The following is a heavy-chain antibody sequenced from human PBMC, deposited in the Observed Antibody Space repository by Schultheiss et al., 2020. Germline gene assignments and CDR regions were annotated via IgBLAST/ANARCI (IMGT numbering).Heavy chain of an antibody. CDR3: ARDPDYGDYYYYYGMDV. D-gene: IGHD4-17*01. V-gene: IGHV3-33*01. CDR2: IWYDGSNK. CDR1: GFTFSSYG. Sequence: LSLTCAASGFTFSSYGMHWVRQAPGKGLEWVAVIWYDGSNKYYADSVKGRFTISRDNSKNTLYLQMNSLRAEDTAVYYCARDPDYGDYYYYYGMDVWGQGTTVTVSS. J-gene: IGHJ6*02.